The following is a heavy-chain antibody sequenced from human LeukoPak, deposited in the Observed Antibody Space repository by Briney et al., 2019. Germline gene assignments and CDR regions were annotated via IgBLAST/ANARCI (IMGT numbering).Heavy chain of an antibody. CDR1: GGTFSSYA. D-gene: IGHD3-22*01. V-gene: IGHV1-69*05. CDR3: ARAGRSRYYYLDQYNWFDP. Sequence: SVKVSCKASGGTFSSYAISWVRQAPGQGLEWMGGIISIFGTANYAQKFQGRVTITTDESTSTAYMELSSLRSEDTAVYYCARAGRSRYYYLDQYNWFDPWGQGTLVTVSS. CDR2: IISIFGTA. J-gene: IGHJ5*02.